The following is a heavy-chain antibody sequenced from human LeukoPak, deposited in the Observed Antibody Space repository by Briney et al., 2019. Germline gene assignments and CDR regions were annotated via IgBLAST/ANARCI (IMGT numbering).Heavy chain of an antibody. Sequence: ASVKVSCKASGYTFTGYYMHWVRQAPGQGLEWMGWINPNSGGTNYTQKFQGRVTMTRDTSISTAYMELSRLRSDDTAVYYCARDVGEYCSSVSCYASDYWGQGTLVTVSS. CDR2: INPNSGGT. CDR3: ARDVGEYCSSVSCYASDY. V-gene: IGHV1-2*02. D-gene: IGHD2-2*01. J-gene: IGHJ4*02. CDR1: GYTFTGYY.